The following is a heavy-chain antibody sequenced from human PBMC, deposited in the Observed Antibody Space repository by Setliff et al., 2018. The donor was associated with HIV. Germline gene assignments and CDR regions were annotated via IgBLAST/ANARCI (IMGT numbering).Heavy chain of an antibody. CDR3: ARRGTGWPYYFDY. D-gene: IGHD6-19*01. Sequence: GASVKVSCKASGYTFSSHGISWLRQAPGQGLEWMGWITPDSGVTKYAQKLLGRVTMTTDTSANTVYMELRTLRSDDTAVYYCARRGTGWPYYFDYWGQGTLVTV. V-gene: IGHV1-18*01. CDR1: GYTFSSHG. CDR2: ITPDSGVT. J-gene: IGHJ4*02.